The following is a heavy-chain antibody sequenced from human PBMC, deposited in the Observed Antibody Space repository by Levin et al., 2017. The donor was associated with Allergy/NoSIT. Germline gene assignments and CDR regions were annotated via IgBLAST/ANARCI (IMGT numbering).Heavy chain of an antibody. D-gene: IGHD3-10*01. CDR2: ISESGDKT. CDR3: ASHYGAGSGNWLDP. J-gene: IGHJ5*02. CDR1: GFTFSNYG. V-gene: IGHV3-23*01. Sequence: GESLKISCAASGFTFSNYGMTWVRQAPGKGLEWVSAISESGDKTFYADFVEGRFIISRDNSKNTLYLQMSNLGGDDTAIYYCASHYGAGSGNWLDPWGQGTLLTVSS.